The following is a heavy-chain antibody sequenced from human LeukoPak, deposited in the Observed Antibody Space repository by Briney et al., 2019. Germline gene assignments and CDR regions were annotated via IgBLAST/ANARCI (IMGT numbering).Heavy chain of an antibody. D-gene: IGHD1-1*01. J-gene: IGHJ4*02. CDR2: ISSSSSTI. CDR3: ARGTAWKVTPLDY. V-gene: IGHV3-48*04. Sequence: GGSLRLSCAASGFTFSSYSMDWVRQAPGKGLEWVSYISSSSSTIYYADSVKGRFTISRDNAKNSLYLQMNSLRAEDTAVYYCARGTAWKVTPLDYWGQGTLVTVSS. CDR1: GFTFSSYS.